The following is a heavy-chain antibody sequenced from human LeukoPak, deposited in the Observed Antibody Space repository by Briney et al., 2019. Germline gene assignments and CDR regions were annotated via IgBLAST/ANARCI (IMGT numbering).Heavy chain of an antibody. J-gene: IGHJ5*02. CDR3: ARPSRKYNWNYIS. D-gene: IGHD1-7*01. Sequence: AASVKVSCKASGYTFTSYDINWVRQATGQGLEWMGWMNPNSGNTGYAQKFQGRVTMTRNTSISTAYMELSSLRSEDTAVHYCARPSRKYNWNYISWGQGTLVTVSS. V-gene: IGHV1-8*01. CDR1: GYTFTSYD. CDR2: MNPNSGNT.